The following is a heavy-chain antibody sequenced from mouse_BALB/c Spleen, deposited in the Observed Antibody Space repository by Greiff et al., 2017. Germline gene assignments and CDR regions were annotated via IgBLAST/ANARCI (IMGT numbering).Heavy chain of an antibody. V-gene: IGHV3-2*02. CDR3: ARGDYYRYDGAWFAY. Sequence: EVKLMESGPGLVKPSQSLSLTCTVTGYSITSDYAWNWIRQFPGNKLEWMGYISYSGSTSYNPSLKSRISITRDTSKNQFFLQLNSVTTEDTATYYCARGDYYRYDGAWFAYWGQGTLVTVSA. CDR1: GYSITSDYA. CDR2: ISYSGST. D-gene: IGHD2-14*01. J-gene: IGHJ3*01.